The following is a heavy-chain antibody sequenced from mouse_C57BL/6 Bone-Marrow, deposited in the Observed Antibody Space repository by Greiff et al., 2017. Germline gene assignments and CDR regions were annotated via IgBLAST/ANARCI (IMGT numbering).Heavy chain of an antibody. D-gene: IGHD1-1*01. Sequence: VQLQQSGTVLARPGASVKMSCKTSGYTFTSYWMHWVKQRPGQGLEWIGAIYPGNSDTSYNQKFKGKAKLTADTSASTAYMELSSLTNEDSAIYYCTRGGYYYGSSSGYWGQGTTLTVTS. CDR2: IYPGNSDT. CDR1: GYTFTSYW. J-gene: IGHJ2*01. V-gene: IGHV1-5*01. CDR3: TRGGYYYGSSSGY.